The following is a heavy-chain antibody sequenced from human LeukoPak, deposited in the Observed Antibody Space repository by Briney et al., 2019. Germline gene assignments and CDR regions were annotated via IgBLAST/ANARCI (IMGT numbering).Heavy chain of an antibody. CDR2: IIPIFGTA. Sequence: ASVHVSCKSSGGTFSIYAISWVRQAPGQGLEWMGGIIPIFGTANYAQKFQGRLTITTDESTSKAYMELSSLRSEDPAVYYCASSPISYSSSSYFDYWGQGTLVTVSS. D-gene: IGHD6-6*01. CDR1: GGTFSIYA. CDR3: ASSPISYSSSSYFDY. J-gene: IGHJ4*02. V-gene: IGHV1-69*05.